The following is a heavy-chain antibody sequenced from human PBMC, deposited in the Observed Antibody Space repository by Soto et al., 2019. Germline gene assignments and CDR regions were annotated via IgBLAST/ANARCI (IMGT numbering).Heavy chain of an antibody. CDR1: GFTFSNYA. Sequence: PGGSLRVSCAAAGFTFSNYAMSWVRQAPGKELEWVSSISSSGGSTDYADSVKGRFTISRDNSQNTLNLQMNSLRAEDTAIYFCAKNQHAMAHDYWGPGTLVTVSS. D-gene: IGHD2-8*01. J-gene: IGHJ4*02. V-gene: IGHV3-23*01. CDR3: AKNQHAMAHDY. CDR2: ISSSGGST.